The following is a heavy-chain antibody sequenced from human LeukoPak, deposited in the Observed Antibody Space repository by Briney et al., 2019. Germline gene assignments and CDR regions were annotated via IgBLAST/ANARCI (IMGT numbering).Heavy chain of an antibody. CDR1: GFAFSSYD. D-gene: IGHD6-13*01. J-gene: IGHJ6*02. V-gene: IGHV3-33*08. Sequence: QPGGSLRLSCAASGFAFSSYDMHWVRQAPGKGLEWVAVIWSDGSSKHYADSVKGRFTTSRDNSKNTLYLQMNSLRAEDTALYYCARGQPPSYYDMDVWGQGTTVTVSS. CDR3: ARGQPPSYYDMDV. CDR2: IWSDGSSK.